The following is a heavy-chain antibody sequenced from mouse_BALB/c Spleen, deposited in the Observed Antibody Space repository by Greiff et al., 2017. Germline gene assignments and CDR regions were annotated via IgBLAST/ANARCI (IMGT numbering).Heavy chain of an antibody. CDR2: ISSGGSYT. CDR3: ARHELNWDYFDY. CDR1: GFTFTSYA. D-gene: IGHD4-1*01. J-gene: IGHJ2*01. Sequence: EVQRVESGGGLVKPGGSLKLSCAASGFTFTSYAMSWVRQTPEKRLEWVATISSGGSYTYYPDSVKGRFTISRDNAKNTLYLQMSSLRSEDTAMYYSARHELNWDYFDYWGQGTTLTVSS. V-gene: IGHV5-9-3*01.